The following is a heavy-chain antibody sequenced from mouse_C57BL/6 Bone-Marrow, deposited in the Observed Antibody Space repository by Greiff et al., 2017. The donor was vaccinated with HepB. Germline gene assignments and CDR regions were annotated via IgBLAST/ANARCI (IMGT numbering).Heavy chain of an antibody. V-gene: IGHV5-15*01. CDR1: GFTFSDYG. Sequence: EVHLVESGGGLVQPGGSLKLSCAASGFTFSDYGMAWVRQAPRKGPEWVAFISNLAYSIYYADTVTGRFTISRENAKNTLYLEMSSLRSEDTAMYYCARGPAYDGYHYAMDYWGQGTSVTVSS. J-gene: IGHJ4*01. D-gene: IGHD2-3*01. CDR2: ISNLAYSI. CDR3: ARGPAYDGYHYAMDY.